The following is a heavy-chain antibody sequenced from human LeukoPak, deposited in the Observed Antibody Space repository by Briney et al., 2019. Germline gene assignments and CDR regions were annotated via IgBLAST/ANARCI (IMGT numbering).Heavy chain of an antibody. Sequence: GASVKVSCKASGGTFSSYAISWVRQAPGQGLEWMGGIIPIFGTANYAQKFQGRVTITADESTSTAYMELSSLRSEDTAVYYCARPPESGGYSYVSFDYGGQEPLVTVSS. CDR1: GGTFSSYA. D-gene: IGHD5-18*01. CDR3: ARPPESGGYSYVSFDY. J-gene: IGHJ4*02. V-gene: IGHV1-69*13. CDR2: IIPIFGTA.